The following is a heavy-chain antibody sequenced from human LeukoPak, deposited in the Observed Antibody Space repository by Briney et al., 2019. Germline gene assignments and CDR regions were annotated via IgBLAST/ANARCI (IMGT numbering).Heavy chain of an antibody. CDR3: ARDGRAAAGMGVDP. D-gene: IGHD6-13*01. CDR2: IYYSGST. CDR1: GGSISSGGYY. V-gene: IGHV4-31*03. Sequence: SQTLSLTCTVSGGSISSGGYYWSWIRQHPGKGLEWIGYIYYSGSTYYDPSLKSRVTISVDTSKNQFSLKLSSVTAADTAVYYCARDGRAAAGMGVDPWGQGTLVTVSS. J-gene: IGHJ5*02.